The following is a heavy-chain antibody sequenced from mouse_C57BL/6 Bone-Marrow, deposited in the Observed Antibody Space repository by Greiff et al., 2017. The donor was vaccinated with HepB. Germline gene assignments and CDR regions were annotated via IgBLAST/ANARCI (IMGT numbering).Heavy chain of an antibody. J-gene: IGHJ2*01. D-gene: IGHD2-2*01. Sequence: VQLQQSGPGLVQPSQSLSITCTVSGFSLTSYGVHWVRQSPGKGLEWLGVIWSGGSTDYNAAFISRLSISKDNSKSQVFFKMTSLQADDNAIYYCARSLYGYDGFDYWGQGTTLTVSS. CDR1: GFSLTSYG. CDR2: IWSGGST. CDR3: ARSLYGYDGFDY. V-gene: IGHV2-2*01.